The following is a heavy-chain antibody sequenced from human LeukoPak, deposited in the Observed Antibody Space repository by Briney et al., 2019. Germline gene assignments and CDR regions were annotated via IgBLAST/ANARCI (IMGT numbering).Heavy chain of an antibody. D-gene: IGHD5-18*01. Sequence: PGGSLRLSCAASGFTVSSNYMSWVRQAPGKGLEWVSVIYSGGSTYYADSVKGRFTISRDNSKNTLYLQMNSLRAEDTAVYYCAKELVSAMVANAFDIWGQGTMVTVSS. CDR2: IYSGGST. CDR3: AKELVSAMVANAFDI. CDR1: GFTVSSNY. J-gene: IGHJ3*02. V-gene: IGHV3-53*01.